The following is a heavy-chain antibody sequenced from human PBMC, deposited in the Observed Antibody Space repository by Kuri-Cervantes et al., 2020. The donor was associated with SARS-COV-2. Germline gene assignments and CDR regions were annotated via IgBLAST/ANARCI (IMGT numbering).Heavy chain of an antibody. CDR1: GFTFSSYS. J-gene: IGHJ6*03. V-gene: IGHV3-21*04. CDR3: ARDRYVFYYYDSSGYYYYYMDV. CDR2: ISSSSSYI. D-gene: IGHD3-22*01. Sequence: ETLSLTCAASGFTFSSYSMNWVRQAPGKGLEWDSSISSSSSYIYYADSVKGRFTISRDNAKNSLYLQMNSLRAEDTAVYYCARDRYVFYYYDSSGYYYYYMDVWGQGTLVTVSS.